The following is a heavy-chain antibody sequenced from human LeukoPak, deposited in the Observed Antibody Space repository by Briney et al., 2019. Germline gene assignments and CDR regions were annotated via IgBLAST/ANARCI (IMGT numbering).Heavy chain of an antibody. CDR2: ISAYNGNT. CDR1: GYTFTSYG. J-gene: IGHJ6*02. V-gene: IGHV1-18*01. CDR3: ARDWFPVMITFGMDV. D-gene: IGHD3-16*01. Sequence: GASVKVSCKASGYTFTSYGISWVRQAPGQGLEWMGWISAYNGNTNYAQKLQGRVTMTTDTSTSTAYMELRSLRSDDTAVYYCARDWFPVMITFGMDVWGQGTTVTVSS.